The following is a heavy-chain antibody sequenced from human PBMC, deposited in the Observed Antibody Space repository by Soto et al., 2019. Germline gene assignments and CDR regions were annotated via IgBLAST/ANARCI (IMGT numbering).Heavy chain of an antibody. CDR3: ARDDLFVDNGLDH. CDR1: GFSFSAHG. Sequence: QVQLVESGGGVVRPGTSLRISYAATGFSFSAHGMHWVRQAPGKGLEWLAVINDGSEEGYADSVRGRFTISRDNARNILYLQMDNLRAEDSALYYCARDDLFVDNGLDHWGQETPVTVSS. CDR2: INDGSEE. J-gene: IGHJ4*02. D-gene: IGHD1-1*01. V-gene: IGHV3-33*01.